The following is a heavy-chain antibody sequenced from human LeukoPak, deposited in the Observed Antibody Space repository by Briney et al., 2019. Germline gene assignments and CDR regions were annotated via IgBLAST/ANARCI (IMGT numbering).Heavy chain of an antibody. CDR2: IYPGDSDT. J-gene: IGHJ3*02. Sequence: GESLKISCKGSGYSFTSYWIGWVRQMPGKGLEWMGIIYPGDSDTRYSPSFQGQVTISADKSISTAYLQWSSLKASDTAMYYCARHRGIAAAVGAFDIWGQGTMVTVSS. V-gene: IGHV5-51*01. CDR1: GYSFTSYW. CDR3: ARHRGIAAAVGAFDI. D-gene: IGHD6-13*01.